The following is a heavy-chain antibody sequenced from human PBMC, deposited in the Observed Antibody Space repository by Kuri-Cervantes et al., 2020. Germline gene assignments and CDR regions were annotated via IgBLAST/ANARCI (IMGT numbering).Heavy chain of an antibody. Sequence: GESLKISCAASGFSFRNYGIHWVRQAPGKGLEWVAVISYDGSNKYYADSVKGRFTISRDNSKNTLYLQMKSLRAEDTALYYCAREGGGGGMDVWGQGTTVTVSS. CDR2: ISYDGSNK. D-gene: IGHD3-16*01. CDR1: GFSFRNYG. CDR3: AREGGGGGMDV. J-gene: IGHJ6*02. V-gene: IGHV3-30*03.